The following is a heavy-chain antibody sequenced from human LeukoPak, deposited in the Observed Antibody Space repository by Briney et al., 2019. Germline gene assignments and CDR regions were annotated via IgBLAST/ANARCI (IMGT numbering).Heavy chain of an antibody. CDR1: GGSFSGYY. CDR2: INHSGST. J-gene: IGHJ6*03. D-gene: IGHD4-11*01. V-gene: IGHV4-34*01. Sequence: PSETLSLTCAVYGGSFSGYYWSWIRQPPGKGLEWIGEINHSGSTNYNPSLKSRVTISVDTSKNQFSLKLSSVTAADTAVYYCARDHGPTVATSPFYSYYMDVWGKGTTVSVSS. CDR3: ARDHGPTVATSPFYSYYMDV.